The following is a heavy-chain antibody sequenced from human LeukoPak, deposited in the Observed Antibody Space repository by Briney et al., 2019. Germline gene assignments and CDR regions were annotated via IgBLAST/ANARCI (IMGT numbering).Heavy chain of an antibody. J-gene: IGHJ4*02. Sequence: GESLQISCKGSGYSFTSYWIGCVRHMPGKGLEWMGMIYPGDSDTRYSPSFQGQVTISADKSISTAYLQWSSLKASDTAMYYCARVADYYDSSGYQYYFDYWGQGTLVTVSS. V-gene: IGHV5-51*01. D-gene: IGHD3-22*01. CDR2: IYPGDSDT. CDR1: GYSFTSYW. CDR3: ARVADYYDSSGYQYYFDY.